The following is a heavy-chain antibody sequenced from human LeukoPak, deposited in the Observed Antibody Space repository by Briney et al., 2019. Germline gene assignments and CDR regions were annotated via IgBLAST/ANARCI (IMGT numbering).Heavy chain of an antibody. V-gene: IGHV3-30*04. J-gene: IGHJ5*02. CDR2: ISYDGSNK. Sequence: GGSLRLSCAASGFTFSSYAMHWVRQAPGKGLEWVAVISYDGSNKYYADSVKGRFTISRDNSKNTPYLQMNSLRAEDTAVYYCARDRAYCGGDCYENWFDPWGQGTLVTVSS. CDR1: GFTFSSYA. CDR3: ARDRAYCGGDCYENWFDP. D-gene: IGHD2-21*02.